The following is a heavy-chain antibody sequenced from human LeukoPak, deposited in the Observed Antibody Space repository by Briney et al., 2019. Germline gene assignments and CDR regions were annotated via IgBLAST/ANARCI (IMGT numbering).Heavy chain of an antibody. CDR2: INPNSGGT. CDR3: ARPYGSGSYYPIDY. D-gene: IGHD3-10*01. V-gene: IGHV1-2*02. CDR1: GYTFTGYY. Sequence: APVKVSCKASGYTFTGYYMHWVRQAPGQGLEWMGWINPNSGGTNYAQKFQGRVTMTRDTSISTAYMELSRLRSDDTAVYYCARPYGSGSYYPIDYWGQGTLVTVSS. J-gene: IGHJ4*02.